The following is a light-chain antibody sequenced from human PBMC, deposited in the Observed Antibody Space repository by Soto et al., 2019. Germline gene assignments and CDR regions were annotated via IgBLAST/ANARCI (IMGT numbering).Light chain of an antibody. V-gene: IGKV1-9*01. Sequence: IQWTQSPSSLSASVGDRVTITCRASQGISSSLAWYQQNPGKAPKLLIYAASTLHSGVPSRFSGSGSGIDFTLTISSLQPEDFATYYCQQLNSYPRTLGQGTKVDIK. CDR3: QQLNSYPRT. CDR1: QGISSS. J-gene: IGKJ1*01. CDR2: AAS.